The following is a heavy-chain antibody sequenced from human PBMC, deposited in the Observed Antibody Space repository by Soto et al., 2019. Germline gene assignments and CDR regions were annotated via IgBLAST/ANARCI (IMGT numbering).Heavy chain of an antibody. CDR1: GGSISSGGYY. Sequence: SETLSLTCTVSGGSISSGGYYWSWIRQHPGKGLEGIGYIYYSGSTYYNPSLKSRVTISVDTSKNQFSLKLSSVTAADTAVYYCARGAPYYGSGSSRHFDYWGQGTLVTVSS. D-gene: IGHD3-10*01. CDR3: ARGAPYYGSGSSRHFDY. J-gene: IGHJ4*02. CDR2: IYYSGST. V-gene: IGHV4-31*03.